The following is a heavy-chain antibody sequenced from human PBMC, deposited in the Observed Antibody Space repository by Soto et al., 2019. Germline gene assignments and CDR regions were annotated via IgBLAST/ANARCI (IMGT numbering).Heavy chain of an antibody. CDR2: ISSTTNYI. CDR3: ARESEDLTSNFDY. CDR1: LFTFTRYS. Sequence: GGSLRLSCAGSLFTFTRYSMNWVRQSPGKGLEWVSSISSTTNYIYYGDSMKGRFTISRDNAKNSLYLEMNSLRAEDTAVYYCARESEDLTSNFDYWGQGTLVTVSS. J-gene: IGHJ4*02. V-gene: IGHV3-21*06.